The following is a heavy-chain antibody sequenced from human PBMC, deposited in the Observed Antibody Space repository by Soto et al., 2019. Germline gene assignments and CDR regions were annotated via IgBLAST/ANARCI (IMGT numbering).Heavy chain of an antibody. Sequence: PSETLSLTCTVSGGSISSYYWSWIRQPPGKGLEWIGYIYHSGSTNYNPSLKSRVTISVDTSKNQFSLKLSSVTAADTAVYFCARLSYYYYYMDVWGKGTTVTVSS. CDR3: ARLSYYYYYMDV. CDR1: GGSISSYY. CDR2: IYHSGST. V-gene: IGHV4-59*08. J-gene: IGHJ6*03.